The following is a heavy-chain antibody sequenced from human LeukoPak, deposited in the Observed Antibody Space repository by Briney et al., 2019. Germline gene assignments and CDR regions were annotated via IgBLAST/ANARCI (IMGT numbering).Heavy chain of an antibody. Sequence: SETLSLTCTVSGGSISSYYWSWIRQPPGKGLEWIGYIYYSGSTNYNPSLKSRVTISVDTSKNQFSLKLSSVTAADTAVSYCARQLAYCGGDCYTDYYYYGMDVWGQGTTVTVSS. J-gene: IGHJ6*02. CDR2: IYYSGST. CDR1: GGSISSYY. CDR3: ARQLAYCGGDCYTDYYYYGMDV. D-gene: IGHD2-21*02. V-gene: IGHV4-59*01.